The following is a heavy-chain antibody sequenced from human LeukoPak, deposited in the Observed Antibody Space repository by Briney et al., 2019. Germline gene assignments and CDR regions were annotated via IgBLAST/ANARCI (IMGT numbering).Heavy chain of an antibody. CDR3: AKDIRQWLGYFDY. CDR1: GFTFSSYA. D-gene: IGHD6-19*01. V-gene: IGHV3-23*01. CDR2: ISGSGGST. J-gene: IGHJ4*02. Sequence: GGSLRLSCAASGFTFSSYAMSWVRQAPGKGLERVSAISGSGGSTYYADSVKGRFTISRDNSKNTLYLQMNSLRAEDTAVYYCAKDIRQWLGYFDYWGQGTLVTVSS.